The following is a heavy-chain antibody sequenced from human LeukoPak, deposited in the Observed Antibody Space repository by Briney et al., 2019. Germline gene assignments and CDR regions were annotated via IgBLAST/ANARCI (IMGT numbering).Heavy chain of an antibody. CDR2: IYYSGST. CDR3: ARSSTSSDYNGMDV. CDR1: GGSISSGGYY. Sequence: SETLSLTCTVSGGSISSGGYYWSWIRQHPGKGLEWIGYIYYSGSTYYNPSLKSRVTISVDTSKNQFSLKLSSVTAADTAVYYCARSSTSSDYNGMDVWGQGTTVTVSS. V-gene: IGHV4-31*03. D-gene: IGHD2-2*01. J-gene: IGHJ6*02.